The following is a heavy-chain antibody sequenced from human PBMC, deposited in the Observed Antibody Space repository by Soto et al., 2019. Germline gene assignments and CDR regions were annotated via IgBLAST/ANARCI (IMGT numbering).Heavy chain of an antibody. CDR3: ARRGLVGATTFDY. CDR1: GGSISSSRSY. J-gene: IGHJ4*02. V-gene: IGHV4-39*01. D-gene: IGHD1-26*01. Sequence: QLQLQESGPGLVKPSETLSLTCTVSGGSISSSRSYWGWIRQPPGKGLECIGSIYYSGSTYYSPSLKRRVTISVDTSTTQFSLPLSSVTAADTPVYSCARRGLVGATTFDYWGQATLVTVSS. CDR2: IYYSGST.